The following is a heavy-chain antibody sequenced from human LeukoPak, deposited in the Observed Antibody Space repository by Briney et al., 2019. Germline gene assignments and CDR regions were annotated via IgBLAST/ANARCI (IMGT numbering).Heavy chain of an antibody. CDR3: ARERRITMIVVAYYYYYMDV. J-gene: IGHJ6*03. Sequence: GGSLRLXCAASGFTFSSYWMRWVRQAPGKGLEWVANIKQDGSEKYYVDSVKGRFTISRDNAKNSLYLQMNSLRAEDTAVYYCARERRITMIVVAYYYYYMDVWGKGTTVTVSS. V-gene: IGHV3-7*01. D-gene: IGHD3-22*01. CDR2: IKQDGSEK. CDR1: GFTFSSYW.